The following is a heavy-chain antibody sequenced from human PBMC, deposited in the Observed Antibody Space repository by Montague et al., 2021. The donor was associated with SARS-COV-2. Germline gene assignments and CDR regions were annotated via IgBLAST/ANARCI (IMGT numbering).Heavy chain of an antibody. CDR3: AREHPGTIFGVVRLGEGFDY. CDR1: GFTFSSYS. CDR2: IGSSSSYI. J-gene: IGHJ4*02. V-gene: IGHV3-21*01. D-gene: IGHD3-3*01. Sequence: SLRLSCAASGFTFSSYSMNWVRQAPGKGLEWVSSIGSSSSYIYYADSVKGRFTISRDNAKNSLYLQMNSLRAEDTAVYYCAREHPGTIFGVVRLGEGFDYWGQGTLVTVSS.